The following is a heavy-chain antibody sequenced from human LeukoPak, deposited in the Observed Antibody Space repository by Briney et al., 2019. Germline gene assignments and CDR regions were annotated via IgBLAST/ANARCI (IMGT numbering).Heavy chain of an antibody. CDR1: GFTFTTYW. J-gene: IGHJ6*03. D-gene: IGHD3-9*01. CDR2: INQDGTEK. V-gene: IGHV3-7*03. Sequence: GESLRLSCAASGFTFTTYWMSWVRQLPGKGLEWVANINQDGTEKYYVDSVKGRFTISRDNSKNTLYLQMNSLRAEDTAVYYCAKDGGEYYDILTGYYPRLYYMDVWGKGTTVTISS. CDR3: AKDGGEYYDILTGYYPRLYYMDV.